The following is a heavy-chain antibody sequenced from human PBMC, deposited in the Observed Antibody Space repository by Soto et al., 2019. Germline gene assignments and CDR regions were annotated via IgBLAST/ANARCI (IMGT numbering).Heavy chain of an antibody. J-gene: IGHJ4*02. CDR2: IYYSGST. D-gene: IGHD4-17*01. V-gene: IGHV4-31*03. CDR1: GGSISSGGYY. CDR3: ARCLSVTLFAY. Sequence: QVQLQESGPGLVKPSQTLSLTCTVSGGSISSGGYYWTWIRQYPGKGLEWIGYIYYSGSTFYNPSIKSRVSISVDTSKNQFSLNLISVTAADTAVYYCARCLSVTLFAYWGQGTLVTVSS.